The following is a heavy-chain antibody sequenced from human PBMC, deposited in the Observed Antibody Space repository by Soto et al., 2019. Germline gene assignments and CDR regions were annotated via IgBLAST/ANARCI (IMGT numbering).Heavy chain of an antibody. J-gene: IGHJ4*02. Sequence: QVQLQESGPGLVKPSETLSLTCSVSGGSISSYFWSWIRQPPGKGLEWIGYIYYSGSTNYNPSLKSRVTISVDTSKNQFSRRLSSVTPADTAVYYCARAGTAMVTLDYWGQGTLVTVSS. CDR1: GGSISSYF. CDR3: ARAGTAMVTLDY. D-gene: IGHD5-18*01. V-gene: IGHV4-59*01. CDR2: IYYSGST.